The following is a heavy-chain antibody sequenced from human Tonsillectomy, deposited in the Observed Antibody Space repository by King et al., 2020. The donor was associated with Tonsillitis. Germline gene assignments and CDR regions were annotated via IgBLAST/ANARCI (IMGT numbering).Heavy chain of an antibody. CDR2: ISWNRGSI. J-gene: IGHJ4*02. CDR1: GFTFDDYA. CDR3: AKGRMTAAAGYFDY. V-gene: IGHV3-9*01. Sequence: VQLVESGGGLIQPGRSLRLSCAASGFTFDDYAMHWVRQAPGKGLEWVAGISWNRGSIGYADSVKGRFTISRDNARNSLYLQMNSLRAEDPALYYCAKGRMTAAAGYFDYWGQGTLVTVSS. D-gene: IGHD2-21*02.